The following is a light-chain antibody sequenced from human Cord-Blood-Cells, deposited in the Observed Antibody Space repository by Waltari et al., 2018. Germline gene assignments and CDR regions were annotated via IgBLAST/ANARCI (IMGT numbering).Light chain of an antibody. V-gene: IGKV1-39*01. Sequence: DIQMTQSPSSLSASVGDRVTITCRARQSISSYLNWYQQKPGKAPKLLIYAASSLQSGVPSRFSGSGSGPAFPLTISSLQPEDFATYYCQQSYSTPLTFGGGTKVEIK. J-gene: IGKJ4*01. CDR1: QSISSY. CDR2: AAS. CDR3: QQSYSTPLT.